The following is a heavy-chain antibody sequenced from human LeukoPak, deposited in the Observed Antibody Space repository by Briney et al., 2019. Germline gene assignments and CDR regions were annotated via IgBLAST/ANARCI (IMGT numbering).Heavy chain of an antibody. Sequence: GESLKISCKGSGYSFTSYWIGWVRQMPGKGLEWMGIIYPGDSDTRYSPSFQGQVTISADKSISTAYLQWSSLKASDTAMYYCARSPCYYDSSGYRAFDIWGQGTMVTVSS. J-gene: IGHJ3*02. CDR1: GYSFTSYW. CDR3: ARSPCYYDSSGYRAFDI. D-gene: IGHD3-22*01. CDR2: IYPGDSDT. V-gene: IGHV5-51*01.